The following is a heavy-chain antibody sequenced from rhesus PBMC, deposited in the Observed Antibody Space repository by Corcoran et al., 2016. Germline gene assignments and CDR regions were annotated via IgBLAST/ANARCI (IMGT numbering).Heavy chain of an antibody. D-gene: IGHD3-22*01. CDR2: IYVKREKP. CDR1: GGTISSGYYY. J-gene: IGHJ4*01. CDR3: ERELEGSGTY. Sequence: QVQLQESGPGVVKPSETLSLTCAVSGGTISSGYYYWSWIRQPPGTGLEWIGGIYVKREKPKYNPSLNSRVTISKDTSKNQCSLKLSSVTATDTAVYYGERELEGSGTYGGQGVLVTVSS. V-gene: IGHV4S12*01.